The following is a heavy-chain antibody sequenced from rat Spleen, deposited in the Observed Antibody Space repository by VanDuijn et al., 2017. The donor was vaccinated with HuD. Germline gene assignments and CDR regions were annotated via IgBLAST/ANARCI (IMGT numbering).Heavy chain of an antibody. CDR1: GFTFNNYW. CDR2: ITNTGGST. J-gene: IGHJ3*01. CDR3: IRDGDYGGYWFAY. V-gene: IGHV5-31*01. Sequence: EVQLVETGGDLVQPGRSLKLSCVASGFTFNNYWMTWIRQAPGKGLEWVASITNTGGSTYYPDSVKGRFTISRDNAKSTLYLQMNSLRSEDTATYYCIRDGDYGGYWFAYWGQGTLVTVSS. D-gene: IGHD1-11*01.